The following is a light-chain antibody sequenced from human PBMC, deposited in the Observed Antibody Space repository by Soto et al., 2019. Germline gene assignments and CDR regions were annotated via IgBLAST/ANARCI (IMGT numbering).Light chain of an antibody. V-gene: IGKV1-5*01. CDR3: QQYNSYSYT. CDR2: DAS. Sequence: DMQMTQSPPTLSASVGDRVTITCRASQSISDWLAWYQQKPGKAPKLLIYDASNLESGVPSRFSGNGSGTEFTLTSCSLQPYDFATYYCQQYNSYSYTFGQGTKLEMK. J-gene: IGKJ2*01. CDR1: QSISDW.